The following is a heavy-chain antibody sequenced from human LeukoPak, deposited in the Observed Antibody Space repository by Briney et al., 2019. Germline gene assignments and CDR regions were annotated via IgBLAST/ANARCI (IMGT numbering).Heavy chain of an antibody. CDR1: GFTFSSIW. J-gene: IGHJ4*02. Sequence: PGGSLRLSCAVSGFTFSSIWMHWVRQAPGKGLVWVSRIYSGGGSTSYADSVKGRFTISRDNAKNTLYLQMNSLRAEDTAVYYCARARYYYDSSGHDYWGQGTPVTVSS. D-gene: IGHD3-22*01. V-gene: IGHV3-74*01. CDR2: IYSGGGST. CDR3: ARARYYYDSSGHDY.